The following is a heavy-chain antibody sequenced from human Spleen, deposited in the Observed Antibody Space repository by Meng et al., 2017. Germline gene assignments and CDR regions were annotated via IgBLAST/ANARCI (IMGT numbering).Heavy chain of an antibody. D-gene: IGHD6-19*01. CDR1: GGSITSSGYY. CDR3: VRSSAWVRTGFDP. J-gene: IGHJ5*02. CDR2: IGHSGFT. Sequence: QVQLQQWGAGLLKPSEALSLTCAVFGGSITSSGYYWAWIRQPPGKGLEWIGSIGHSGFTYYTPSLKSRVTVSIDTSRNQFSLWLTSVTAADTAVYYCVRSSAWVRTGFDPWGQGTLVTVSS. V-gene: IGHV4-39*01.